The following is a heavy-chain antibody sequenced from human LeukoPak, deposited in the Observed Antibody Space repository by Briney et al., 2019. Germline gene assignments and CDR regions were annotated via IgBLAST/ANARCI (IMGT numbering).Heavy chain of an antibody. CDR3: ARDFSGH. D-gene: IGHD3-3*01. CDR2: ISYDGSNK. Sequence: GGSLRLSCTASGFTFSSYGMHWVRQAPGKGLEWVAVISYDGSNKYYADSVKGRFTISRDNSKNTLYVQVNSLRAEDTAVYYCARDFSGHWGQGTLVTVSS. CDR1: GFTFSSYG. V-gene: IGHV3-30*03. J-gene: IGHJ4*02.